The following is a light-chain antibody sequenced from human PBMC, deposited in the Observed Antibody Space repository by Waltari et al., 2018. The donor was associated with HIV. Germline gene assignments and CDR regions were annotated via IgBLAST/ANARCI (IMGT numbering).Light chain of an antibody. CDR3: SSYTSSSTYVV. V-gene: IGLV2-14*01. CDR1: SSDVGGYNY. J-gene: IGLJ2*01. CDR2: DVS. Sequence: QSALTQPASVSGSPGQSITISCTGTSSDVGGYNYVSWYQQHPGKAPKLMIYDVSKRPSGVSNRFSGPKSGNTASLTISWLQAEDEADYYCSSYTSSSTYVVFGGGTKLTVL.